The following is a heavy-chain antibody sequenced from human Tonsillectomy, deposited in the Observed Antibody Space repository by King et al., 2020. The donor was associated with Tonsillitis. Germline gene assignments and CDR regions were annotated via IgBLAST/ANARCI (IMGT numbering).Heavy chain of an antibody. CDR2: IYRDGST. CDR3: AITSSSSSPYYYYGMDV. J-gene: IGHJ6*02. V-gene: IGHV3-53*04. D-gene: IGHD6-6*01. Sequence: VQLVESGGGLVQPGGSLRLSCEASGFSVSSNYMTWVRQAPGKGLEWVSVIYRDGSTYYADSGKGRFTISRHNSKNTLYLQMNSLRTEDTAVYYCAITSSSSSPYYYYGMDVWGHGTTVTVSS. CDR1: GFSVSSNY.